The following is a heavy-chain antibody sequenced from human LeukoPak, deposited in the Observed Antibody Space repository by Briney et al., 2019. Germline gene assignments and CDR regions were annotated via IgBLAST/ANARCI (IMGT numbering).Heavy chain of an antibody. CDR1: GFTFSSYA. D-gene: IGHD2-15*01. V-gene: IGHV3-30-3*01. CDR2: ISYDGSNK. J-gene: IGHJ4*02. Sequence: GRSLRLSCAASGFTFSSYAMHWVRQAPGKGLEWVAVISYDGSNKYYADSVKGRFTISRDNSKNTLYLQMNSLRAEDTAVYYCAKGPPYCSGGSCYGTVGDYWGQGTLVTVSS. CDR3: AKGPPYCSGGSCYGTVGDY.